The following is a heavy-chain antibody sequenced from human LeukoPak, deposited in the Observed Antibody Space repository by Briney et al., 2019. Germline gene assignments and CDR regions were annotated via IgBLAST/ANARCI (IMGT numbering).Heavy chain of an antibody. V-gene: IGHV3-23*01. Sequence: GGSLRLSCAASGFTFSSYAMSWVRQAPGKGLEWVSAISGSGGNTYYADSVKGRFTISRDNSKNTLYLQMNSLRAEDTAVYYCAKASAAAGRRTSYVDYWGQGTLVTVSS. CDR1: GFTFSSYA. CDR2: ISGSGGNT. J-gene: IGHJ4*02. CDR3: AKASAAAGRRTSYVDY. D-gene: IGHD6-13*01.